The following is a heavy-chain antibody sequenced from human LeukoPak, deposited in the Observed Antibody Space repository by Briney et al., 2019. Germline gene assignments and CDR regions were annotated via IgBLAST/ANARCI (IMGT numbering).Heavy chain of an antibody. V-gene: IGHV3-48*01. Sequence: RGSLRLSCAASGFTFSTYSMNWVRQAPGKGLEWVSYISSSSSTIYYADSVKGRFTISRDNAKNSLYLQMNSLRAEDTAVYYCARVEASGYDYGAFDYWGQGTLVTVSS. D-gene: IGHD5-12*01. CDR3: ARVEASGYDYGAFDY. J-gene: IGHJ4*02. CDR2: ISSSSSTI. CDR1: GFTFSTYS.